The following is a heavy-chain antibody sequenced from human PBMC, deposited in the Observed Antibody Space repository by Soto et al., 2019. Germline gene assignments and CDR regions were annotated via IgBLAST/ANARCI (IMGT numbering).Heavy chain of an antibody. CDR3: AREEGALDY. J-gene: IGHJ4*02. CDR1: GYTFTNYF. Sequence: ASVKVSCKASGYTFTNYFIHWVRQAPGEGLEWMGIINPGDDSTTYAQKFQGRVTVTKDTSTSTVYMELSSLRSDDTARYYYAREEGALDYWGQGTLVTVSS. V-gene: IGHV1-46*01. CDR2: INPGDDST. D-gene: IGHD1-26*01.